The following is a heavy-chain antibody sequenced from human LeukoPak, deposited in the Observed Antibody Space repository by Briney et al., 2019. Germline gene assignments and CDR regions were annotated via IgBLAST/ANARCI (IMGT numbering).Heavy chain of an antibody. Sequence: GGSLRLSCAASGFTFSSYAMSWVRQAPGKGLEWVSAISGSGGSTYYADSVKGRFTISRDNSKNTPYLQMNSLRAEDTAVYYCAKVTDRIPSLFDYWGQGTLVTVSS. J-gene: IGHJ4*02. D-gene: IGHD3-16*02. V-gene: IGHV3-23*01. CDR3: AKVTDRIPSLFDY. CDR2: ISGSGGST. CDR1: GFTFSSYA.